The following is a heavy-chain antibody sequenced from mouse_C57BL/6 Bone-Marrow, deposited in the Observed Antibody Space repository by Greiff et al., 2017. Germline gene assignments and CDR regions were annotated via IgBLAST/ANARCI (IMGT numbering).Heavy chain of an antibody. CDR2: ISDGGSYT. CDR3: AREASWFAY. Sequence: QLVESGGGLVKPGGSLKLSCAASGFTFSSYAMSWVRQTPEKRLEWVATISDGGSYTYYPDNVKGRFTISRDNAKNNLYLQMSHLKSEDTAMYYCAREASWFAYWGQGTLVTVSA. J-gene: IGHJ3*01. V-gene: IGHV5-4*01. CDR1: GFTFSSYA.